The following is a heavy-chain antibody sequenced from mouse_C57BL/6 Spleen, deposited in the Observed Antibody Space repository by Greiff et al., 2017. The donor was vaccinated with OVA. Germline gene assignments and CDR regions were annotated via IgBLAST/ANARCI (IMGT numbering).Heavy chain of an antibody. J-gene: IGHJ1*03. CDR2: ISSGSSTI. D-gene: IGHD1-1*01. V-gene: IGHV5-17*01. CDR1: GFTFSDYG. CDR3: AGEYYGSSWYFDV. Sequence: DVKLVESGGGLVKPGGSLKLSCAASGFTFSDYGMHWVRQAPEKGLEWVAYISSGSSTIYYADTVKGRFTISSDNAKNTLFLQMTSLRSEDTAMYYCAGEYYGSSWYFDVWGTGTTVTVSS.